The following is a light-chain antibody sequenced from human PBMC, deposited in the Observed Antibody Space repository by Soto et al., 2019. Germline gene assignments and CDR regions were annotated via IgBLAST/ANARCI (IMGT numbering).Light chain of an antibody. CDR3: QQSYTTLT. J-gene: IGKJ4*01. CDR2: GTS. Sequence: DIQMTQSPSSLSASVGDRVTITCRASQSISIYLNWYQQKPGKAPKLLIYGTSNLQSGVPSRFSGSGSGTDFTLTISSLQPEDFATYYCQQSYTTLTFGGGTKVEIK. V-gene: IGKV1-39*01. CDR1: QSISIY.